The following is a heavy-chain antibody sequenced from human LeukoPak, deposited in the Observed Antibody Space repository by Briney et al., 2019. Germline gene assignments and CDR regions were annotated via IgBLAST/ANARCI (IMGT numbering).Heavy chain of an antibody. CDR2: IIPILGIA. D-gene: IGHD5-24*01. V-gene: IGHV1-69*04. J-gene: IGHJ4*02. CDR3: ARDQPSQGPDGYTGNW. Sequence: SVKISCKASGGTFSSYTISWVRHAPGQGLEWMGRIIPILGIANYAQKFQGRVTITADKSTSTAYMELSSLRSEDTAVYCCARDQPSQGPDGYTGNWWGQGTLVTVSS. CDR1: GGTFSSYT.